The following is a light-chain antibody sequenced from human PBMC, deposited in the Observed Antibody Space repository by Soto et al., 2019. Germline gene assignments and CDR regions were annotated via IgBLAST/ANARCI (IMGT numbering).Light chain of an antibody. CDR2: TAS. CDR3: QQLHNYPLT. V-gene: IGKV1-9*01. J-gene: IGKJ4*01. CDR1: QGISSA. Sequence: IQLTQSPSSLSASVGDRVTITCRASQGISSALAWYQQKPGIAPKLLIYTASTLQSGVPSRFSGSGSGTDFTLTISSLQPEDFATYYCQQLHNYPLTVGGGTKVDIK.